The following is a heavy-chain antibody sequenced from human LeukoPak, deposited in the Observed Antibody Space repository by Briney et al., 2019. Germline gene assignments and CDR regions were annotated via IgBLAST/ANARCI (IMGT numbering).Heavy chain of an antibody. D-gene: IGHD3-10*01. J-gene: IGHJ1*01. CDR3: ARDSEAFQH. CDR2: ISYDGSNK. Sequence: GGTLRLSCAASGFTFSSYGMSWVRQAPGKGLEWVAVISYDGSNKYYADSVKGRFTISRDNSKNTLYLQMNSLRAEDTAVYYCARDSEAFQHWGQGTLVTVSS. V-gene: IGHV3-30*03. CDR1: GFTFSSYG.